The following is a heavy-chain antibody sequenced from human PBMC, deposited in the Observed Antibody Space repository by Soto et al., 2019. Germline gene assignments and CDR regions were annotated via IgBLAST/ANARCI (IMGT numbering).Heavy chain of an antibody. CDR1: GFTFSSYE. CDR2: ISSSGSTI. Sequence: GGSLRLSCAASGFTFSSYEMNWVRQAPGKGLEWVSYISSSGSTIYYADSVKGRFTISRDNAKNSLYLQMNSLRAEDTAVYYCASLSTPLTPTFDYWGQGTLVTVSS. J-gene: IGHJ4*02. D-gene: IGHD1-26*01. CDR3: ASLSTPLTPTFDY. V-gene: IGHV3-48*03.